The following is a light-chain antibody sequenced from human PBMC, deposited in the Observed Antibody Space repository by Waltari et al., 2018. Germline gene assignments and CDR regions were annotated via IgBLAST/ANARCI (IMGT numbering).Light chain of an antibody. CDR2: GAS. Sequence: EIVMTQSPATLFVSPGERATLSCRASQSISSTLAWYQQKPGQAPRLLMYGASTSAPAIPARLRGSGSGTEFALTISSLQSEDSAVYYCQQYQNWPQTFGQGTKLQIK. J-gene: IGKJ2*01. V-gene: IGKV3-15*01. CDR3: QQYQNWPQT. CDR1: QSISST.